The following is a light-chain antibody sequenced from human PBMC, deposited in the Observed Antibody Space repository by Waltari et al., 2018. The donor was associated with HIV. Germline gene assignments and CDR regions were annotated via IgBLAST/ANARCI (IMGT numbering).Light chain of an antibody. CDR1: ALLKQD. CDR3: QSADSSGTYVV. V-gene: IGLV3-25*03. J-gene: IGLJ2*01. Sequence: SYELTQPPSVSVSPGQTVSITCSGDALLKQDVYWYQQKPGQAPVLVIYKARERPSGIPERFSGSSSGTTVTLTISGVQAEDEADYYCQSADSSGTYVVFGGGTKLTVL. CDR2: KAR.